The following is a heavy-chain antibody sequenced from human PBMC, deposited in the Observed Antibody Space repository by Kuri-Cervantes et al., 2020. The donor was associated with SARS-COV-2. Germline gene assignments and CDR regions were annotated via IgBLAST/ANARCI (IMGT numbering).Heavy chain of an antibody. Sequence: GESLKISCAASGFTFSSYAMSWVRQATGKGLERVSAIGTAGDTYYPGSVKGQFTISRENAKNSLNLQMNSLRAGDTAVYYCARGGNPAWNMDVWGKGTTVTVSS. CDR3: ARGGNPAWNMDV. V-gene: IGHV3-13*01. D-gene: IGHD4-23*01. CDR2: IGTAGDT. J-gene: IGHJ6*03. CDR1: GFTFSSYA.